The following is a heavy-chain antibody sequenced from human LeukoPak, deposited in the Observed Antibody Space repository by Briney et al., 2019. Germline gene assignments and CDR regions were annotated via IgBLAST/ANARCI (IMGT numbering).Heavy chain of an antibody. Sequence: GASVKVSCKASGYTFTSYDINWVRQATGQGLEWMGWINPNSGGTNYAQKLQGRVTMTTDTSTSTAYMELRSLRSDDTAVYYCARYYDYVWGSYRYSALDYWGQGTLVTVSS. CDR2: INPNSGGT. D-gene: IGHD3-16*02. CDR3: ARYYDYVWGSYRYSALDY. CDR1: GYTFTSYD. J-gene: IGHJ4*02. V-gene: IGHV1-18*01.